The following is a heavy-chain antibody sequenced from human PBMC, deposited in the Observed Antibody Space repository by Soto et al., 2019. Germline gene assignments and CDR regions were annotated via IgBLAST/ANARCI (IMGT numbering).Heavy chain of an antibody. V-gene: IGHV1-3*01. Sequence: GASVTVSCQASGYTFTSYAMHWVRQAPGQRLEWMGWINAGNGNTKYSQKFQGRVTITRDTSASTAYMELSSLRSEDTAVYYCARGPVVPAAKPTNNWFDPWGQGTLVTVSS. CDR3: ARGPVVPAAKPTNNWFDP. CDR1: GYTFTSYA. J-gene: IGHJ5*02. CDR2: INAGNGNT. D-gene: IGHD2-2*01.